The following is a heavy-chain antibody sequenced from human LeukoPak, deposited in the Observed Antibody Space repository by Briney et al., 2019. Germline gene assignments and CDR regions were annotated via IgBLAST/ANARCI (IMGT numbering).Heavy chain of an antibody. Sequence: PGGSLRLSCAGSGFTFSSYAMSWVRQAPGKGLEWVSAISGSGGSTYYADSVKGRFTISRDNSKNTLYLQMNSLRAEDTAVYYCAKVAGVLRFLGPRAGYMDVWGKGTTVTVSS. J-gene: IGHJ6*03. CDR1: GFTFSSYA. CDR3: AKVAGVLRFLGPRAGYMDV. V-gene: IGHV3-23*01. D-gene: IGHD3-3*01. CDR2: ISGSGGST.